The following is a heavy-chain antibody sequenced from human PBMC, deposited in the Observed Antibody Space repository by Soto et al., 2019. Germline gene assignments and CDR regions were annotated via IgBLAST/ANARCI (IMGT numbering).Heavy chain of an antibody. CDR2: IIPVFGTA. J-gene: IGHJ6*02. V-gene: IGHV1-69*13. D-gene: IGHD3-10*01. CDR3: ARFLGGAGSYYDGQNYNYYNGMDV. CDR1: GGPYNSFA. Sequence: SVKVSCKASGGPYNSFAISWVRQAPGQGLEWIGGIIPVFGTATYAQKFKGRVTITAEESTSTAYMELSSLTSEDTAVYYCARFLGGAGSYYDGQNYNYYNGMDVWGQGTTVTV.